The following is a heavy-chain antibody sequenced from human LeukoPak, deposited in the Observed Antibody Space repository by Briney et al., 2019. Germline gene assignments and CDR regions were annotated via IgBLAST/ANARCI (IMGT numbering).Heavy chain of an antibody. Sequence: SGGSLRLSCAASGFSFSSYGMHWLRQAPGQGLEWMGWINPNSGGTNYAQKFQGRVTMTRDTSISTAYMELSRLRSDDTAVYYCARDIAVVVVAATQRYYYYYYGMDVWGQGTTVTVSS. J-gene: IGHJ6*02. CDR2: INPNSGGT. D-gene: IGHD2-15*01. V-gene: IGHV1-2*02. CDR1: GFSFSSYG. CDR3: ARDIAVVVVAATQRYYYYYYGMDV.